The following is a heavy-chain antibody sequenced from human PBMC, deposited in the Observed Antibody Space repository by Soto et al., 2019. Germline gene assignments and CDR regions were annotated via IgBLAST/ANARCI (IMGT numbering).Heavy chain of an antibody. D-gene: IGHD2-15*01. Sequence: SPTLSLTCAISGNNVSSNSAAWNWTRQSPSRGLEWLGRTYYRSKWYNDYAVSVKSRITINPDTSKNQFSLQLNSVTPEDTAVFFCAILTMRCSGGSCYEFFAFWGQGTLVIVSS. CDR2: TYYRSKWYN. J-gene: IGHJ4*01. V-gene: IGHV6-1*01. CDR1: GNNVSSNSAA. CDR3: AILTMRCSGGSCYEFFAF.